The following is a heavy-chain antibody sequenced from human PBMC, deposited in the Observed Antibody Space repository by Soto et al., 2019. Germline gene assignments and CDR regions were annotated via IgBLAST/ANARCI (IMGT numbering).Heavy chain of an antibody. Sequence: QVQLVQSGAEVKKPGASVKVSCKASGYTFTSYAMHWVRQAPGQSLEWMGWINAGNGNTKYSQKFQGRVTITRDTSASTAYMELSSLRSEDTAVYYCAGVTMVRGVNFDYWGQGTLVTVSS. CDR2: INAGNGNT. CDR1: GYTFTSYA. J-gene: IGHJ4*02. D-gene: IGHD3-10*01. V-gene: IGHV1-3*01. CDR3: AGVTMVRGVNFDY.